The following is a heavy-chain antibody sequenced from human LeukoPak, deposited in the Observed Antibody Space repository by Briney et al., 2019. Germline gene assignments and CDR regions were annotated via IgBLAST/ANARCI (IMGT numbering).Heavy chain of an antibody. Sequence: GGSLRLSCAASGFTVNSNYMSWVRQAPGKGLERVSIIYKDGRTYYADSVKGRFTISRDNSRNMLYLQMNSLRAEDTAVYYCARDVNSYAHCGHWGQGTLVTVFS. CDR3: ARDVNSYAHCGH. V-gene: IGHV3-53*01. CDR1: GFTVNSNY. D-gene: IGHD5-18*01. CDR2: IYKDGRT. J-gene: IGHJ4*02.